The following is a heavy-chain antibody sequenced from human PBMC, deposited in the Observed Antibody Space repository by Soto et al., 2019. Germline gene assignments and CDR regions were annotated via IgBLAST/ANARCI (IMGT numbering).Heavy chain of an antibody. CDR2: IYYSGST. J-gene: IGHJ4*02. D-gene: IGHD6-13*01. Sequence: ASETLSLTCTVSGGSISSSSYYWGWIRQPPGKGLEWIGSIYYSGSTYYNPSLKSRVTISVDTSKNQFSLKLSSVTAADTAVYYCARRQSSSWYGLWGQGTLVTVFS. CDR1: GGSISSSSYY. CDR3: ARRQSSSWYGL. V-gene: IGHV4-39*01.